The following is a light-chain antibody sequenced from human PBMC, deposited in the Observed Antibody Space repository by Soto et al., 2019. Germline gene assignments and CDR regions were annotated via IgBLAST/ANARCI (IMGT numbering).Light chain of an antibody. Sequence: QSVLTQPASVSGSPGQSITISCTGTSSDVGGYNYVSWYQQHPGKAPKLMIYEVSNRPSGVSNRFSGSKSGNTASLTISGLQAEDEADYYCSSSTSINTVIFGGGTKVTVL. CDR3: SSSTSINTVI. J-gene: IGLJ2*01. CDR2: EVS. V-gene: IGLV2-14*01. CDR1: SSDVGGYNY.